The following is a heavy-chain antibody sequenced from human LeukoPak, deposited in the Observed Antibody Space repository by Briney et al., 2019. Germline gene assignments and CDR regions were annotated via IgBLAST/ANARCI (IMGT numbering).Heavy chain of an antibody. CDR1: GFTFSSYG. CDR2: IRYDGSNK. CDR3: AKDSNEYYYDSSGYSTEDI. Sequence: GGSLRLSCAASGFTFSSYGMHWVRQAPGKGLEWVAFIRYDGSNKYYADSVKGRFTISRDNSKNTLYLQMNSLRAEDTAVYYCAKDSNEYYYDSSGYSTEDIWGQGTMVTVSS. D-gene: IGHD3-22*01. J-gene: IGHJ3*02. V-gene: IGHV3-30*02.